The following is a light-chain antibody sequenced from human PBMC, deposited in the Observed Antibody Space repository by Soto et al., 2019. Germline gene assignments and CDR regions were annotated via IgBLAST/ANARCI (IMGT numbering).Light chain of an antibody. CDR1: SSDVGGYNY. CDR2: EVS. J-gene: IGLJ1*01. V-gene: IGLV2-14*01. Sequence: QSVLTQPASVSGSPGQSITISCTGTSSDVGGYNYVSWYQQHPGKAPKLMIYEVSNRPSGVSNRFSGSKYGNTASLTISGLQAEDEADYYCSSYTSSSLYVFGTGTKVTVL. CDR3: SSYTSSSLYV.